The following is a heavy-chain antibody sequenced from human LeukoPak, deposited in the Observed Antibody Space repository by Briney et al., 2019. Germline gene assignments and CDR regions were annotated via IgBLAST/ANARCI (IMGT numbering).Heavy chain of an antibody. V-gene: IGHV3-48*03. CDR2: ISRSGSTI. CDR3: ARPTWTNYMDV. Sequence: GGSLRLSCAASGFTLSSSEMNWVRQAPGKGLEWVSYISRSGSTIFYADSVKGRFTISRDNAKNSVSLQMNSLRAEDTAVYFCARPTWTNYMDVWGKGTTVTISS. D-gene: IGHD3/OR15-3a*01. CDR1: GFTLSSSE. J-gene: IGHJ6*03.